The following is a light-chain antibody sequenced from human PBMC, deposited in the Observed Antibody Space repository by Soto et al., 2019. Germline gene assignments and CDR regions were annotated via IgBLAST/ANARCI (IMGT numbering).Light chain of an antibody. V-gene: IGKV1-27*01. CDR1: QPISTS. J-gene: IGKJ4*01. CDR3: QKYNSAPLT. Sequence: DIQVTQSPSSLSASIGDRVIITCRASQPISTSLHWFHQKPGKIPNLLIYAASTLQAGVPSRFSGSGSGTDFTLTISSLQPEDVAAYYCQKYNSAPLTFGGGTKVEIK. CDR2: AAS.